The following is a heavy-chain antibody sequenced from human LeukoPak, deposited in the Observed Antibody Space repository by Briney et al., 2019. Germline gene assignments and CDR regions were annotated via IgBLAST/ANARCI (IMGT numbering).Heavy chain of an antibody. Sequence: SETLSLTCTVSGGSISSYYWSWIRQPPGKGLEWIGYIYASGSTNYNSSLTSRVTISVDTSKNQFSLKLSSVTVADTAVYYYSRLSSIYGEASHIWGQWTMVTVPS. J-gene: IGHJ3*02. CDR2: IYASGST. V-gene: IGHV4-4*09. CDR1: GGSISSYY. D-gene: IGHD5/OR15-5a*01. CDR3: SRLSSIYGEASHI.